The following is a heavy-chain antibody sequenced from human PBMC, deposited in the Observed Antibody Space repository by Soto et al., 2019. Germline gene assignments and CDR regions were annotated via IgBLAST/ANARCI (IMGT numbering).Heavy chain of an antibody. Sequence: QVQLQESGPGLVEPSETLSLTCSVSGGSNNNYFGSWIRQPPGKGLYSIGHIYYSGNTNYNHSFKIRLTTSVAKSQNLFYVLVDSVTAAKTAMYFCLRGRRRDGCNSSNCEFDVWVQGTTVSVSS. CDR1: GGSNNNYF. CDR3: LRGRRRDGCNSSNCEFDV. V-gene: IGHV4-59*01. J-gene: IGHJ3*01. CDR2: IYYSGNT. D-gene: IGHD2-15*01.